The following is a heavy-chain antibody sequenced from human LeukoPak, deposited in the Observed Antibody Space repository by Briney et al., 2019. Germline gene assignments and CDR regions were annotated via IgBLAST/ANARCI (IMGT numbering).Heavy chain of an antibody. V-gene: IGHV4-4*07. CDR2: IYSSGRT. CDR3: ARGEIKYSSSWYFDY. D-gene: IGHD6-13*01. Sequence: PSETLSLTRIVSGGSIITYYWSWIRQPAGKGLEWIGRIYSSGRTNYHPPLQSRVTMSVDTSKNQFSLNLTSVTAADTAVYYCARGEIKYSSSWYFDYWGQGTLVTVSS. CDR1: GGSIITYY. J-gene: IGHJ4*02.